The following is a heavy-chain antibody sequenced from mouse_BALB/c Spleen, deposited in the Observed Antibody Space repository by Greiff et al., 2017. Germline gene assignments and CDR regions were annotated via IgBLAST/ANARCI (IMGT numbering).Heavy chain of an antibody. CDR3: ARRGNYVLYAMDY. D-gene: IGHD2-1*01. CDR2: ISYSGST. CDR1: GDSITSGY. V-gene: IGHV3-8*02. J-gene: IGHJ4*01. Sequence: EVKLMESGPSLVKPSQTLSLTCSVTGDSITSGYWNWIRKFPGNKLEYMGYISYSGSTYYNPSLKSRISITRDTSKNQYYLQLNSVTTEDTATYYCARRGNYVLYAMDYWGQGTSVTVSS.